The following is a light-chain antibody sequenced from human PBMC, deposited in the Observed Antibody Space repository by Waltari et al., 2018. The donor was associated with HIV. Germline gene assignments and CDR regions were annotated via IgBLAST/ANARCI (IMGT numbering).Light chain of an antibody. CDR3: GAWDSSLSAVV. J-gene: IGLJ1*01. Sequence: QSVLTQPPSVSAAPGQKVTISCSGSSSNIGNNQVPWYQQFPGTAPKLLSNANNKRPSGIPDRFAASKSGTSATLGITGLQTGDEAEYYCGAWDSSLSAVVFGTGTKVTVL. CDR2: ANN. CDR1: SSNIGNNQ. V-gene: IGLV1-51*01.